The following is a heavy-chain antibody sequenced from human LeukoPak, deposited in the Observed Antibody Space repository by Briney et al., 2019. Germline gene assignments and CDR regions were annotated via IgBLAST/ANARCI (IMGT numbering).Heavy chain of an antibody. CDR2: ISGDESDT. V-gene: IGHV5-51*01. D-gene: IGHD4-23*01. Sequence: RRGESLKISCKGSGYSFTSHWIGWARQMPGKGLEWMGIISGDESDTRYSPSFQGQVTISADKSISTAYLQWSSLKASDTAMYYCARRNYGGNSDAFDIWGQGTMVTVSS. CDR3: ARRNYGGNSDAFDI. CDR1: GYSFTSHW. J-gene: IGHJ3*02.